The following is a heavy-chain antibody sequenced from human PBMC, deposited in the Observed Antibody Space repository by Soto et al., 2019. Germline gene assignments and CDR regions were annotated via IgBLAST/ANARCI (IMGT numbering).Heavy chain of an antibody. CDR3: ARDYSSTLSNPFDY. CDR1: GFTVSNNY. V-gene: IGHV3-53*01. CDR2: IYSVGNR. D-gene: IGHD2-15*01. Sequence: PVGSLRLSCAVSGFTVSNNYMSWVRQAPGKGPEWVAVIYSVGNRYYADSVKGRFSVSRDSAKNTLYLQMDNLRAEDTAVYYCARDYSSTLSNPFDYWGQGTWVTVSS. J-gene: IGHJ4*02.